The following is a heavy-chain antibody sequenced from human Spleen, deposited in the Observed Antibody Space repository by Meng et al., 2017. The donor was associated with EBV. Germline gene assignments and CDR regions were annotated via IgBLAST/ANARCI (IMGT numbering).Heavy chain of an antibody. CDR1: GFTFSSNW. Sequence: EVQLVESGVGLVRPGGSLGLSGAALGFTFSSNWMNWVRQGQGKGLVWVSRINSDGSSTNYADSVKGRFTISRDNANNTLYLQLNSLRAEDTAVYYCATIPHWGQGTLVTVSS. CDR2: INSDGSST. V-gene: IGHV3-74*01. J-gene: IGHJ4*02. D-gene: IGHD3-3*01. CDR3: ATIPH.